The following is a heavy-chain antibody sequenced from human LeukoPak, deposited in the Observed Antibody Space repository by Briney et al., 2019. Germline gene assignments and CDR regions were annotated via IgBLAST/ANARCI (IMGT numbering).Heavy chain of an antibody. D-gene: IGHD4-17*01. Sequence: SVKVSCKASGGTFSSYAISWVRQAPGQGLEWMGRIIPILGIANYAQKFQGRVTITADKSTSTAYMELSSLRSEDTAVYYCAREDDYGVPLGYWGQGTLVTVSS. V-gene: IGHV1-69*04. J-gene: IGHJ4*02. CDR2: IIPILGIA. CDR1: GGTFSSYA. CDR3: AREDDYGVPLGY.